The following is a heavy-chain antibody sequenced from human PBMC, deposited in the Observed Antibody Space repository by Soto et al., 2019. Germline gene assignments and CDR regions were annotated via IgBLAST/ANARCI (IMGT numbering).Heavy chain of an antibody. J-gene: IGHJ4*02. CDR2: ISYDGSNK. Sequence: GGSLRLSCAASGFTFSSYGMHWVRQAPGKGLEWVAVISYDGSNKYYADSVKGRFTISRDNSKNTLYLQMNSLRAEDTAVYYCAKGSSGWYSLYYFDYWGQGTLVTVSS. CDR3: AKGSSGWYSLYYFDY. D-gene: IGHD6-19*01. V-gene: IGHV3-30*18. CDR1: GFTFSSYG.